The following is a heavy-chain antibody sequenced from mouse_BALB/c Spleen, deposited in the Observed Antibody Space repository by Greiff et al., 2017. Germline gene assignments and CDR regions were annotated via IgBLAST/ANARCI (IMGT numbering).Heavy chain of an antibody. CDR2: IYPYNGGT. J-gene: IGHJ3*01. CDR1: GYTFTDYN. V-gene: IGHV1S29*02. Sequence: VQLQQSGPELVKPGASVKISCKASGYTFTDYNMHWVKQSHGKSLEWIGYIYPYNGGTGYNQKFKSKATLTVDNSSSTAYMELRSLTSEDSAVYYCARSLYYYGSSYAYWGQRTLVTVSA. D-gene: IGHD1-1*01. CDR3: ARSLYYYGSSYAY.